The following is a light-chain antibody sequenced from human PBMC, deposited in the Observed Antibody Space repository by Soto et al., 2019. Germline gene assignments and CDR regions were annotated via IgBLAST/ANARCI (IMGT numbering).Light chain of an antibody. Sequence: QSSLTQPPSASGTPGQRVTISCSGSSSKIKSNYVYWYQQLPGTAPKLLIYRNDQRPSGVPDRFSGSKSGTSASLAISGLRSEDEADYYCATWDDSLSGYVFGTGTKVTVL. CDR2: RND. J-gene: IGLJ1*01. CDR1: SSKIKSNY. CDR3: ATWDDSLSGYV. V-gene: IGLV1-47*01.